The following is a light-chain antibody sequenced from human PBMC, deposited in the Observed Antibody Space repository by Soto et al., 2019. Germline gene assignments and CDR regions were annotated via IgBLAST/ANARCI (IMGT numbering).Light chain of an antibody. J-gene: IGLJ1*01. CDR3: QVWDSSSDHPFV. CDR1: NIGGKS. V-gene: IGLV3-21*02. CDR2: DDS. Sequence: SYELTQPPSVSVAPGQTARITCGGNNIGGKSVHWYQQKPGQAPVLVVYDDSDRPSGIPERFSGSNSGNTATLTISRVEAGDEADYYCQVWDSSSDHPFVFGTGTKVTVL.